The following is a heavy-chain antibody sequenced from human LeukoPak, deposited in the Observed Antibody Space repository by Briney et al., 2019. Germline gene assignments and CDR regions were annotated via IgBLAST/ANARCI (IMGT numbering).Heavy chain of an antibody. CDR2: INPSGGGT. CDR3: AIGSSSSRGPVVVIPTFDY. Sequence: AAVKVSCKASGYTLTSYYMHWVRQAPGQGLEWMGIINPSGGGTSYVQKFQGRVTMTRDTSTSIVYMEMRSLRSAHTAVYFCAIGSSSSRGPVVVIPTFDYWGQGTLVTVSS. V-gene: IGHV1-46*01. J-gene: IGHJ4*02. CDR1: GYTLTSYY. D-gene: IGHD3-22*01.